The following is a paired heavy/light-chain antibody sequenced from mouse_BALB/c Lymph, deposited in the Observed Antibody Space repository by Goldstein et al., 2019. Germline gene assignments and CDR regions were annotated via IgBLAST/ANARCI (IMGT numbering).Heavy chain of an antibody. CDR3: ARGGSLGWYFDV. D-gene: IGHD3-1*01. CDR1: GYSITSDYA. CDR2: ISYSGST. J-gene: IGHJ1*01. V-gene: IGHV3-2*02. Sequence: DVQLQESGPGLVKPSQSLSLTCTVTGYSITSDYAWNWIRQFPGNKLEWMGYISYSGSTSYNPSLKSRISITRDTSKNQFFLQLNSVTTEDTATYYCARGGSLGWYFDVWGAGTTVTVSS.
Light chain of an antibody. J-gene: IGKJ1*01. V-gene: IGKV3-4*01. CDR2: AAS. CDR1: QSVDYDGDSY. Sequence: DIVLTQSPASLAVSLGQRATISCKASQSVDYDGDSYMNWYQQKPGQPPKLLIYAASNLESGIPARFSGSGSGTDFTLNIHPVEEEDAATYYCQQSNEDPWTFGGGTKLEIK. CDR3: QQSNEDPWT.